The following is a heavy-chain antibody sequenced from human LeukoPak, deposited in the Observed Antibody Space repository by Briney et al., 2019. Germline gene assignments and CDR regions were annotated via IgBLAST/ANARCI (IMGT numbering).Heavy chain of an antibody. V-gene: IGHV3-66*01. CDR1: GFTVSSNY. Sequence: SGGSLRLSCAASGFTVSSNYMSWVRQAPGKGLEWVSVIYSGGSTYYADSVKGRFTISRDNSKNTLYLQMNSLRAEDTAVYYCARGITMVRGVITDYYYGMDVWGQGTTVTVSS. J-gene: IGHJ6*02. CDR3: ARGITMVRGVITDYYYGMDV. D-gene: IGHD3-10*01. CDR2: IYSGGST.